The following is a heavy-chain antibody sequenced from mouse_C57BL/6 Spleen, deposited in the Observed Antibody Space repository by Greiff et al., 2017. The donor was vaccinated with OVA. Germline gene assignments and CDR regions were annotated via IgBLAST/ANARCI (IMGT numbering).Heavy chain of an antibody. D-gene: IGHD2-4*01. CDR1: GFTFSSYG. CDR3: ARHDSEDNYYAMDY. CDR2: ISSGGSYT. J-gene: IGHJ4*01. Sequence: EVQVVESGGDLVKPGGSLKLSCAASGFTFSSYGMSWVRQTPDKRLEWVATISSGGSYTYYPDSVKGRFTISRDNAKNTLYLQMSSLKSEDTAMYYCARHDSEDNYYAMDYWGQGTSVTVSS. V-gene: IGHV5-6*01.